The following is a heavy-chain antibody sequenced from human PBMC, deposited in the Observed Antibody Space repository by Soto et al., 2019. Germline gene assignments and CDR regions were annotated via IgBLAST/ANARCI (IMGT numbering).Heavy chain of an antibody. CDR1: GFNFNNYG. Sequence: SLILSCAVSGFNFNNYGINWVRQAPGKGLEWVSSVSKSDYTYYSDSVKGRFTISRDNAKNSVSLQMNTLRAEDTAVYYCAREDSIIIPAVSDFWGQGTLVTVSS. CDR2: VSKSDYT. D-gene: IGHD2-2*01. J-gene: IGHJ4*02. V-gene: IGHV3-21*01. CDR3: AREDSIIIPAVSDF.